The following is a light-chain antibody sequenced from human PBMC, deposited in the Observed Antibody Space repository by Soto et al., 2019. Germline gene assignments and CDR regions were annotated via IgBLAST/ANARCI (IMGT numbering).Light chain of an antibody. Sequence: QSALTQPPSVSAAPGQKVTISCSGSSSNIENNYVSWYQQLPRTAPRLLIYDNNKRPSGISDRFSGSKSGTSATLGITGLQTGDEADYYCGTWDSSLSAVVFGGGTKLTVL. CDR3: GTWDSSLSAVV. J-gene: IGLJ2*01. CDR1: SSNIENNY. CDR2: DNN. V-gene: IGLV1-51*01.